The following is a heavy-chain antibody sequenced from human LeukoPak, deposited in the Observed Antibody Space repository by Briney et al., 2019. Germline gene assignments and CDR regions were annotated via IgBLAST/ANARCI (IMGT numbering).Heavy chain of an antibody. J-gene: IGHJ1*01. D-gene: IGHD1-26*01. V-gene: IGHV3-48*02. CDR1: GFTFSSYS. CDR2: ISSSSTI. Sequence: PGGSLRLSCAASGFTFSSYSMNWVRQAPGKGLEWVSYISSSSTIYYADSVKGRFTITRDNAKNSLYLQMNSLRDEDTAVYYCASSVVGATIRLYFQHWGQGTLVTVSS. CDR3: ASSVVGATIRLYFQH.